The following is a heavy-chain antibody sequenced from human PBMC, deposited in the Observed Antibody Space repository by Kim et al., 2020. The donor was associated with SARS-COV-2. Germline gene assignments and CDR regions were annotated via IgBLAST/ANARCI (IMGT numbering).Heavy chain of an antibody. J-gene: IGHJ5*02. V-gene: IGHV4-34*01. CDR1: GGSFSGYY. CDR2: INHSGST. CDR3: ARVRLYKDWFDP. Sequence: SETLSLTCAVYGGSFSGYYWSWIRQPPGKGLEWIGEINHSGSTNYNPSLKSRVTISVDTSKNQFSLKLSSVTAADTAVYYCARVRLYKDWFDPWGQGTLVTVSS. D-gene: IGHD1-1*01.